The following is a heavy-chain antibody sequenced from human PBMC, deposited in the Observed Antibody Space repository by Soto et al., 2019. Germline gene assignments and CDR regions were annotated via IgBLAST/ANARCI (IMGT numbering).Heavy chain of an antibody. J-gene: IGHJ4*02. CDR3: ARGSDYEGYFDY. D-gene: IGHD4-17*01. Sequence: QVRLVQSGAEVKKPGSSVKVSCKASGGTFSNYAIAWLRQAPGQGLEWMGGIILPFGTPNYAQKFQGRVTITADESMTTAYMEMSGLASEDTAVYYCARGSDYEGYFDYWGRGTLVTVSS. V-gene: IGHV1-69*12. CDR1: GGTFSNYA. CDR2: IILPFGTP.